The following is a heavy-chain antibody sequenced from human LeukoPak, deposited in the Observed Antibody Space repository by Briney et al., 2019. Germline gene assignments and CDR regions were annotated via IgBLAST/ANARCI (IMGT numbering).Heavy chain of an antibody. CDR3: ARTRAGIYGVSHIDY. CDR1: GGSISSYY. Sequence: SETLSLTCTVSGGSISSYYWSWIRQPPGKGLEWIGYIYYSGSTNYNPSLKSRVTISVDTSKNQFSLKLSSVTAADTAVYYCARTRAGIYGVSHIDYCGQGTLVTVSS. V-gene: IGHV4-59*01. D-gene: IGHD4-17*01. J-gene: IGHJ4*02. CDR2: IYYSGST.